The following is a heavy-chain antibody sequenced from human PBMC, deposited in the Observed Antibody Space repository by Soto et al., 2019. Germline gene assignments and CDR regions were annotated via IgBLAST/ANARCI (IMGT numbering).Heavy chain of an antibody. V-gene: IGHV3-64*01. D-gene: IGHD1-26*01. CDR1: GFTFSNYA. J-gene: IGHJ4*02. CDR2: ISSNGGST. CDR3: ARGGSDFDY. Sequence: LRLSCAASGFTFSNYAMHWVRQAPGKGLEYVSAISSNGGSTYYANSVKGRFTISRDNSKNTLYLQMGSLRAEDMAVYYCARGGSDFDYWGQGTLVTVSS.